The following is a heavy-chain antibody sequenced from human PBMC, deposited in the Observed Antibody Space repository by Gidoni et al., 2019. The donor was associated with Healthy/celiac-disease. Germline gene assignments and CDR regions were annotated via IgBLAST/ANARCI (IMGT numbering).Heavy chain of an antibody. CDR3: AKDRGYSGYDLRYFQH. CDR1: GFTCSSHA. V-gene: IGHV3-23*01. D-gene: IGHD5-12*01. Sequence: EVQLLESGGCLVQPGGSLRLSCAASGFTCSSHAMSWVRQAPGKGLEWVAAISGGGGSTYYADSVKGRFTISRDNSKNTLYLQMNSLRAEDTAVYYCAKDRGYSGYDLRYFQHWGQGTLVTVSS. CDR2: ISGGGGST. J-gene: IGHJ1*01.